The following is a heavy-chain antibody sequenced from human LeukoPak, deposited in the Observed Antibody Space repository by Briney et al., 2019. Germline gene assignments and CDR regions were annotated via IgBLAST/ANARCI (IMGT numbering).Heavy chain of an antibody. J-gene: IGHJ4*02. V-gene: IGHV4-34*01. CDR3: ARGGRWLHHTVDY. CDR2: INHSGST. D-gene: IGHD5-24*01. CDR1: GGSFSGYY. Sequence: KSSETLSLTCAVYGGSFSGYYWSWIRQPPGKGLEWIGEINHSGSTNYNPSLKSRVTISVDTSKNQFSLKLSSVTAADTAVYYCARGGRWLHHTVDYWGQGTLVTVSS.